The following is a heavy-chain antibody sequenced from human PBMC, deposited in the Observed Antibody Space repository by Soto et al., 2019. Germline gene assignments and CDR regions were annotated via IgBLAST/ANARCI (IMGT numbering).Heavy chain of an antibody. J-gene: IGHJ6*02. CDR3: ARDADGSGSYYPGYYYYGMDV. V-gene: IGHV1-18*01. CDR1: GYTFTSYG. CDR2: ISAYNGNT. Sequence: GASVKVSCKASGYTFTSYGISWVRQAPGQGHAWMGWISAYNGNTNYAQKLQGRVTMTTDTSTSTVYMELRSLRSDDTAVYYCARDADGSGSYYPGYYYYGMDVWGQGTTVTVSS. D-gene: IGHD3-10*01.